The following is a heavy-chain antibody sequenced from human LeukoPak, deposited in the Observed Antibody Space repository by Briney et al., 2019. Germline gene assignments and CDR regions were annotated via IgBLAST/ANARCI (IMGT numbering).Heavy chain of an antibody. CDR1: GFTFSSYE. D-gene: IGHD6-19*01. CDR3: ARAFAARGTGWYTGFDS. J-gene: IGHJ4*02. Sequence: GGSLRLSCAASGFTFSSYEVNWVRQGPGKELEWVSYISSSGSIIYYADSVKGRFTISRDNAKNSLYLQMNSLRAEDTAVYYCARAFAARGTGWYTGFDSWGQGILVTVSS. CDR2: ISSSGSII. V-gene: IGHV3-48*03.